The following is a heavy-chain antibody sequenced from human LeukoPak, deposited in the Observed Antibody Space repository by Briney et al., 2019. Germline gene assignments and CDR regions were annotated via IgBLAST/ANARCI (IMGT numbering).Heavy chain of an antibody. CDR1: GFIFSSYS. J-gene: IGHJ4*02. V-gene: IGHV3-48*01. CDR2: ISSSSSTM. Sequence: GGSLRLSCAASGFIFSSYSMNWVRQAPGKGLEWVSYISSSSSTMYYAASVKGRFSISRDNAQNSLYLQMNSLRAEDTAVYYCVKTARLADYWGQGTLVTVSS. CDR3: VKTARLADY. D-gene: IGHD6-6*01.